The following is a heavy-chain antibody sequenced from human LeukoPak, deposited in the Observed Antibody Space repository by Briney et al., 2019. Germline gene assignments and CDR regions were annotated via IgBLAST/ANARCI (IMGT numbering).Heavy chain of an antibody. J-gene: IGHJ4*02. CDR2: IYYNGRT. Sequence: SEALSLTCTVSGGSISSYYWSWIRQSPGRGLEYIGHIYYNGRTDYNPSLKSRVTISVDTSRNQFSLKLNSVTAADTAVYFCARWYCSRGTCYYLDYWGQGTLVTVSS. D-gene: IGHD2-2*01. CDR3: ARWYCSRGTCYYLDY. V-gene: IGHV4-59*01. CDR1: GGSISSYY.